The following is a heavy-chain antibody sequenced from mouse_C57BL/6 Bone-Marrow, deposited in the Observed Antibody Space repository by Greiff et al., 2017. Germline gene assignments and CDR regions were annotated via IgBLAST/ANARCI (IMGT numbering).Heavy chain of an antibody. CDR1: GYTFTSYW. CDR3: ARSIGSSFAWFAY. J-gene: IGHJ3*01. Sequence: QVQLQQPGAELVKPGASVKLSCKASGYTFTSYWMHWVKQRPGQGLEWIGMIHPNSGSTNYNEKFKSKATLTVDKSSSTAYMQLSSLTSEDSAVYYCARSIGSSFAWFAYWGQGTLVTVSA. D-gene: IGHD1-1*01. CDR2: IHPNSGST. V-gene: IGHV1-64*01.